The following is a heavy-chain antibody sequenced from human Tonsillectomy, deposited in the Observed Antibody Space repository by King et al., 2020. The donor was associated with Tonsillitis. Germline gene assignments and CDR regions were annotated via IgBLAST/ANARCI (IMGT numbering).Heavy chain of an antibody. V-gene: IGHV4-4*02. CDR1: GGSISSSNW. J-gene: IGHJ1*01. CDR3: ARATYDTSGLYFQH. Sequence: QLQESGPGLVKPSGTLSLTCAVSGGSISSSNWWSWVRQSPGKGLEWFGEISHSGGINYNPSLNSRVTISAYMSKNQFSLRLSSMTAADMGVYYCARATYDTSGLYFQHWGQGTLVTVSS. D-gene: IGHD2-21*01. CDR2: ISHSGGI.